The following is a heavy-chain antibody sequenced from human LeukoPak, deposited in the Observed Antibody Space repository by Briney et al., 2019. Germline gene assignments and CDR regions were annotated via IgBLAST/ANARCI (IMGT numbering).Heavy chain of an antibody. D-gene: IGHD3-3*01. V-gene: IGHV3-48*01. J-gene: IGHJ6*04. CDR2: ISSSSSTI. CDR1: GFTFSSYS. Sequence: GGSLRLSCAASGFTFSSYSMNWVRQAPGKGLEWVSYISSSSSTIYYADSVKGRFTISRDNAKNSLYLQMNSLRAEDTAVYYCARAEQTTYYDFWSGPDVWGKGTTVTVSS. CDR3: ARAEQTTYYDFWSGPDV.